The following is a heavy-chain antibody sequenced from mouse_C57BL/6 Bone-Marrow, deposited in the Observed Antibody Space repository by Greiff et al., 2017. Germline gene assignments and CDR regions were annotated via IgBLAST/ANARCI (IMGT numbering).Heavy chain of an antibody. J-gene: IGHJ4*01. CDR3: ARGSTMVPYYYAIDY. Sequence: DVMLVESGGGLVKPGGSLKLSCAASGFTFSDYGMHWVRQASAKGLEWVAYFSTGSSTIYYAATVKGRFTISRANAKNTLFLQMTSLRSEDTAMYYCARGSTMVPYYYAIDYRGQGTSVTVSS. D-gene: IGHD2-2*01. CDR1: GFTFSDYG. V-gene: IGHV5-17*01. CDR2: FSTGSSTI.